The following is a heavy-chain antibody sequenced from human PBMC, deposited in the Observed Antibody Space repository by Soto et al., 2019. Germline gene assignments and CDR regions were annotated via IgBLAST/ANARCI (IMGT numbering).Heavy chain of an antibody. V-gene: IGHV1-18*01. CDR2: INPYNGNT. J-gene: IGHJ4*02. D-gene: IGHD3-16*01. CDR3: ARDISIYHSERTDYGGFDY. Sequence: QVQLVQSGAEVKEPGASVKVSCKASGYRFTSYGISWVRQAPGQGPEWMGWINPYNGNTKYAQKFQGRVTMTTDTSTSTAYRELRSLRSDDTAVYFCARDISIYHSERTDYGGFDYWGQGTLVTVSS. CDR1: GYRFTSYG.